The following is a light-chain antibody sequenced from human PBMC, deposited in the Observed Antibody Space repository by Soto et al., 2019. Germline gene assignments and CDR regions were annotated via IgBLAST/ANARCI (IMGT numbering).Light chain of an antibody. CDR3: QQRSNWPLT. CDR2: NAS. CDR1: QTVGSY. J-gene: IGKJ5*01. Sequence: IVLTQSPDTMSLSPGERATLSCRASQTVGSYLAWYQQKPGQAPRLLIYNASNRATGIPARFGGSGSGTDFTLTISSLEPEDFAVYYCQQRSNWPLTFGGGTLLEIK. V-gene: IGKV3-11*01.